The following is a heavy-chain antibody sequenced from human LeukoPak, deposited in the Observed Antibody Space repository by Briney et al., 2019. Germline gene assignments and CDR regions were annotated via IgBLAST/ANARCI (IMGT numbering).Heavy chain of an antibody. CDR3: ARQGGITVFGVAQPGGAFDI. D-gene: IGHD3-3*01. Sequence: SVKVSCKASGGTFSSYAISWVRQAPGQGLEWMGGIIPIFGTANYAQKFQGRVTITTDESTSTAYMELSSLRSEDSAVYYCARQGGITVFGVAQPGGAFDIWGQGTMVTVSS. J-gene: IGHJ3*02. CDR1: GGTFSSYA. V-gene: IGHV1-69*05. CDR2: IIPIFGTA.